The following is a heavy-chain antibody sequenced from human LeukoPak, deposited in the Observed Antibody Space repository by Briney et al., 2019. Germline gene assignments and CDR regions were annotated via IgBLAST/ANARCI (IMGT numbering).Heavy chain of an antibody. Sequence: ASVKVSCKASGGTFSSYALSWVRQAPGQGLEWMGWISAYNGNTNYAQKLQGRVTMTTDTSTSTAYMELRSLRSDDAAVYYCARSVMVRGVIINNWFDPWGQGTLVTVSS. CDR3: ARSVMVRGVIINNWFDP. CDR2: ISAYNGNT. CDR1: GGTFSSYA. V-gene: IGHV1-18*01. J-gene: IGHJ5*02. D-gene: IGHD3-10*01.